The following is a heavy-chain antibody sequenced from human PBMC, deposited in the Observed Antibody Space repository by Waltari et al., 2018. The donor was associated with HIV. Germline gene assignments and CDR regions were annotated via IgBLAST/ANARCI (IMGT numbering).Heavy chain of an antibody. V-gene: IGHV4-31*03. Sequence: QVQLQESGPGLVKPSQTLSLTCTVSGGPIRSGGYYWSWIRQHPGKGLAWIGNMPYSGSTYYNPSLKSRVTISVDTSKNQFSLKLSSVTAADAAVYFCARGLYYYDSSGPLRPRAFDIWGQGTMVTVSS. CDR1: GGPIRSGGYY. CDR2: MPYSGST. D-gene: IGHD3-22*01. J-gene: IGHJ3*02. CDR3: ARGLYYYDSSGPLRPRAFDI.